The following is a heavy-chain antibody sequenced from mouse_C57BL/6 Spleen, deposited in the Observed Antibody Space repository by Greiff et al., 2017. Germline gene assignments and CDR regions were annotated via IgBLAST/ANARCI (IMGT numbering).Heavy chain of an antibody. CDR3: AKISMVTTPFYYAMDY. D-gene: IGHD2-2*01. V-gene: IGHV2-3*01. CDR1: GFSLTSYG. Sequence: VKLMESGPGLVAPSQSLSITCTVSGFSLTSYGVSWVRQPPGTGLELLGVIWGDGSTNYLSAPIFTLRIRNDNSKSQVILKLNSLQNDDTATYYCAKISMVTTPFYYAMDYWGQGTSVTVSS. CDR2: IWGDGST. J-gene: IGHJ4*01.